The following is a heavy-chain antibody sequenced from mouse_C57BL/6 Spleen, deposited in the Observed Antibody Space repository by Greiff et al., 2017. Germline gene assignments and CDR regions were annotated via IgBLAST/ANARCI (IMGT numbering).Heavy chain of an antibody. CDR1: GFNIKDDY. J-gene: IGHJ2*01. D-gene: IGHD2-4*01. Sequence: EVQRVESGAELVRPGASVKLSCTASGFNIKDDYMHWVKQRPEQGLEWIGWIDPENGDTEYASKFQGKATITADTSSNTAYLQLSSLTSEDTAVYYCTLIYYDHTGDYWGQGTTLTVSS. V-gene: IGHV14-4*01. CDR2: IDPENGDT. CDR3: TLIYYDHTGDY.